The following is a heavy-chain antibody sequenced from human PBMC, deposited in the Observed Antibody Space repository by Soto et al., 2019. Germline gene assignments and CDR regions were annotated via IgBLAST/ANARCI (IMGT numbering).Heavy chain of an antibody. Sequence: PGGSLRLSCAASGFTFSSYAMSWVRQAPGKGLEWVSAISGSGGSTYYADSVKGRFTISRGNSKNTLYLQMNSLRAEDTAVYYCAKEHGYSSGWYPRFGPFDYWGQGTLVTVSS. CDR3: AKEHGYSSGWYPRFGPFDY. CDR1: GFTFSSYA. D-gene: IGHD6-19*01. V-gene: IGHV3-23*01. CDR2: ISGSGGST. J-gene: IGHJ4*02.